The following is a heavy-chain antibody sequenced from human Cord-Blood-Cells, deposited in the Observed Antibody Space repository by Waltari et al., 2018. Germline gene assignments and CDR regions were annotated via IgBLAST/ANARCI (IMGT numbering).Heavy chain of an antibody. Sequence: EVQLVQSGAEVKKPGESLKISCKGSGYSFTSYWIGWVRQMPGKGLEWVGLSCPGTSVTIYSPSFQGQFTISADKSISTAYLQWSSLKASDTAMYYCARLGRGSNWFDPWGQGTLVTVSS. CDR1: GYSFTSYW. CDR2: SCPGTSVT. D-gene: IGHD6-19*01. V-gene: IGHV5-51*01. CDR3: ARLGRGSNWFDP. J-gene: IGHJ5*02.